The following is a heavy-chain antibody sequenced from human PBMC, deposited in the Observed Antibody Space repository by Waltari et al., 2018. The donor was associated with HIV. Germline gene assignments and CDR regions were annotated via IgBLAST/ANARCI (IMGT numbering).Heavy chain of an antibody. CDR1: GGPLSSTSYY. CDR3: ARGYCSSRACYTGSWFDP. CDR2: VYYSGST. Sequence: QLQLQESGPGLVKPSETVSLICTVSGGPLSSTSYYWGWIRQPPGKGLEWIGSVYYSGSTYYNPSLKSRVTISVDTPKNHFSLKLTSMTATDSAVYYCARGYCSSRACYTGSWFDPWGQGTLVTVSS. V-gene: IGHV4-39*02. J-gene: IGHJ5*02. D-gene: IGHD2-8*01.